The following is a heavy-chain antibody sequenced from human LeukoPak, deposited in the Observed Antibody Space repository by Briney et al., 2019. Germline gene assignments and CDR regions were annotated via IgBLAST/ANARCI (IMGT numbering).Heavy chain of an antibody. CDR2: IWYDGSNK. D-gene: IGHD2-2*01. CDR1: GFTFSSYG. J-gene: IGHJ6*04. V-gene: IGHV3-33*01. Sequence: GGSLRLSCAASGFTFSSYGMHWVRQAPGKGLEWVAVIWYDGSNKYYADSVKGRFTISRDNSKNTLYLQTNSLRAEDTAVYYCARGEADCSSTSCYGAYYYYGMDVWGKGTTVTVSS. CDR3: ARGEADCSSTSCYGAYYYYGMDV.